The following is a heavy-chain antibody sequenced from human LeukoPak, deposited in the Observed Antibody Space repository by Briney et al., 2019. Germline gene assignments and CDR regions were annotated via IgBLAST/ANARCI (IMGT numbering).Heavy chain of an antibody. V-gene: IGHV5-51*01. CDR2: IYPGDSDT. D-gene: IGHD3-22*01. Sequence: GESLKISCKGSGYSFTSYWIGWVRQMPGKGLEWMGIIYPGDSDTRYSPSFQGQVTISADKSINTAYLQWSSLKASGTAMYYCARSFYYDSSGYRPDYWGQGTQVTVSS. CDR1: GYSFTSYW. CDR3: ARSFYYDSSGYRPDY. J-gene: IGHJ4*02.